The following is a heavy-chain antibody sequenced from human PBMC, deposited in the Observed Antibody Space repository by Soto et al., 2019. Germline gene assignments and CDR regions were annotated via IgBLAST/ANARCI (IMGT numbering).Heavy chain of an antibody. D-gene: IGHD2-15*01. V-gene: IGHV3-7*01. CDR3: XXXGDNTPATIDY. Sequence: EVQLVESGGGLVQPGGSLRLSCAASGFTFSSYWMSWVRQAPGKGLEWVANIKQDGSEKYYVDSVKGRFTISRDNAKNSLYLQMNSLRAEDXXXXXXXXXGDNTPATIDYWGQGX. CDR2: IKQDGSEK. J-gene: IGHJ4*02. CDR1: GFTFSSYW.